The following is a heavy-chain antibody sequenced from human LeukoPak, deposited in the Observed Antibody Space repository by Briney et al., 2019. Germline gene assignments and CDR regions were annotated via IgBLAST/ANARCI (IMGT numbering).Heavy chain of an antibody. CDR2: INPNSGGT. CDR3: ARDKLGLGELSLYDE. CDR1: GYTFTGYY. Sequence: ASVKVSCKASGYTFTGYYMHWVRQAPGQGLEWMGWINPNSGGTNYAQKFQGRVTMTRDTSISTAYMELSRLTSDDTAMYYCARDKLGLGELSLYDEWGQGTQVTVSS. V-gene: IGHV1-2*02. D-gene: IGHD3-16*02. J-gene: IGHJ4*02.